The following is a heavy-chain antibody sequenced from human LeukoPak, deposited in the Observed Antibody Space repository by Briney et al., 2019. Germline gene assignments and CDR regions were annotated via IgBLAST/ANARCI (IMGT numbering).Heavy chain of an antibody. D-gene: IGHD6-6*01. V-gene: IGHV1-46*01. CDR1: GYTFTSYY. CDR3: AREDSSSFSTQYYFDY. CDR2: INPSGGST. Sequence: ASVKVSCKASGYTFTSYYMHWVRQAPGQGLEWMGIINPSGGSTSYAQKFQGRVTMTRDTSTSTVYMELSSLRSEDTAVYYCAREDSSSFSTQYYFDYWGQGTLVTVSS. J-gene: IGHJ4*02.